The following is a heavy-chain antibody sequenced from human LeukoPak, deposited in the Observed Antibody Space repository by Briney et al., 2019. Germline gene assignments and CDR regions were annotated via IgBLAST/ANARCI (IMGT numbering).Heavy chain of an antibody. J-gene: IGHJ4*02. CDR1: GGSISSYY. Sequence: SETLSLTCTVSGGSISSYYWSWIRQPPGKGLEWIGYIYYSGSTNYNPSLKSRVTISVDTSKNQFSLKLSSVTAADTAVYYCARARSYYDRLENWGKGTLVTVSS. CDR2: IYYSGST. V-gene: IGHV4-59*01. CDR3: ARARSYYDRLEN. D-gene: IGHD3-22*01.